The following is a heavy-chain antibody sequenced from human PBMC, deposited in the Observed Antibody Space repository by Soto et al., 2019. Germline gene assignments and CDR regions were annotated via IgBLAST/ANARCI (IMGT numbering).Heavy chain of an antibody. D-gene: IGHD2-15*01. V-gene: IGHV3-30-3*01. Sequence: GGSLRLSCAASGFTFSSYAMHWVRQAPGKGLEWVAVISYDGSNKYYADSVKGRFTISRDNSKNTLYLQMNSLRAEDTAVYYCARDLYVVVVAATPGRFDPWGQGTLVTVSS. CDR1: GFTFSSYA. CDR2: ISYDGSNK. J-gene: IGHJ5*02. CDR3: ARDLYVVVVAATPGRFDP.